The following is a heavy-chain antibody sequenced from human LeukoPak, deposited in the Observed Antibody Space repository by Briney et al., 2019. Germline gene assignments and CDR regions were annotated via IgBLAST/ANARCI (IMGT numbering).Heavy chain of an antibody. Sequence: GGSLTLSCAASGFTVSSNYMSWVRQAPGKGLEWVSVSYTGGNTHYADSVKGRFTLSRDNSKNTVYLQMNSLRVEDTAMYYCASISDLLYYFDSWGQGTLVTVSS. CDR3: ASISDLLYYFDS. CDR1: GFTVSSNY. V-gene: IGHV3-66*01. J-gene: IGHJ4*02. CDR2: SYTGGNT.